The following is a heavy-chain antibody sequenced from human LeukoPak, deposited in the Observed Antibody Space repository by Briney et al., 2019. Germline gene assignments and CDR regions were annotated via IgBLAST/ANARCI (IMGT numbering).Heavy chain of an antibody. Sequence: TGGSLRLSCAASGFTFSSYSMNWVRQAPGKGLEWVSSISSSSSYIYYADSVKGRFTISRDNAKNSLYLQMNSLRAEDTAVYYCARDIVWGYDFWSGRNNFDYWGQGTLVTVSS. V-gene: IGHV3-21*01. J-gene: IGHJ4*02. CDR2: ISSSSSYI. CDR3: ARDIVWGYDFWSGRNNFDY. D-gene: IGHD3-3*01. CDR1: GFTFSSYS.